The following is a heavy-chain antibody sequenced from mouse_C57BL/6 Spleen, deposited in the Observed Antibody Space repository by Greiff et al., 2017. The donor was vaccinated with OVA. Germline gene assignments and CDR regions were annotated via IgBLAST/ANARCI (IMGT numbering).Heavy chain of an antibody. CDR2: IYPSDSET. D-gene: IGHD2-1*01. J-gene: IGHJ1*03. CDR1: GYTFTSYW. Sequence: VQLQQPGAELVRPGSSVKLSCKASGYTFTSYWMDWVKQRPGQGLEWIGNIYPSDSETHYNQKFKDKATLTVDKSSSTAYMQLSSLTSEDSAVYYCARIYYGNYGYFDVWGTGTTVTVSS. V-gene: IGHV1-61*01. CDR3: ARIYYGNYGYFDV.